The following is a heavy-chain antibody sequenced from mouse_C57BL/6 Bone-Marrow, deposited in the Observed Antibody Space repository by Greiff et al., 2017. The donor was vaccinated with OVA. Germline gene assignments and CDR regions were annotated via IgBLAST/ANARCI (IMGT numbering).Heavy chain of an antibody. J-gene: IGHJ3*01. CDR3: AGSLPQGFAD. CDR2: ISAGASYT. V-gene: IGHV5-4*03. Sequence: EVKVEESGGGLVKPGGSLTLSCAASGFTFSSYAMPWVRQTPEKRLEWVATISAGASYTSYPDNVTGRFTISRDNAKNNLYLQMSHLKSEDTAMYYCAGSLPQGFADWGKGTLVTVSA. CDR1: GFTFSSYA.